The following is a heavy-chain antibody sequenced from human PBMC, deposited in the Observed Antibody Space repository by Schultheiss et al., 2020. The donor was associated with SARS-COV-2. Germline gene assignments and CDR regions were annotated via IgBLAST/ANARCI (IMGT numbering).Heavy chain of an antibody. D-gene: IGHD6-13*01. V-gene: IGHV6-1*01. CDR2: TYYRSKWYN. Sequence: SETLSLTCAISGDSVSSNSAAWNWIRQSPSRGLEWLGRTYYRSKWYNDYAVSVKSRITINPDTSKNQFSLQLNSVTPEDTAVYYCARAPSGSWETLPGDYYYYYGMDVWGQGTTVTVSS. J-gene: IGHJ6*02. CDR1: GDSVSSNSAA. CDR3: ARAPSGSWETLPGDYYYYYGMDV.